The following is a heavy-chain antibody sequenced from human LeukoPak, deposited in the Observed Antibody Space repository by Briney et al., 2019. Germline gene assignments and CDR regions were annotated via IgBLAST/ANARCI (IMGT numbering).Heavy chain of an antibody. CDR2: IKSKTDGRTT. D-gene: IGHD3-22*01. J-gene: IGHJ4*02. CDR3: TTVPPLYYDSSGFLFDY. V-gene: IGHV3-15*01. CDR1: GLTFSNAW. Sequence: PGGSLRLSCAASGLTFSNAWMSWVRQAPGKGLEWVGRIKSKTDGRTTDYAAPGKSKFTIAKDDSKNTLYLQMNSLKTEDTAVYYCTTVPPLYYDSSGFLFDYWGQGTLVTVSS.